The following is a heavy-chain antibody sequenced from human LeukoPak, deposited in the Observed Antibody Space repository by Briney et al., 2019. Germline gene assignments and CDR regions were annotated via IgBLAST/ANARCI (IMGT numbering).Heavy chain of an antibody. J-gene: IGHJ4*02. CDR1: GYTFTSYG. D-gene: IGHD3-22*01. CDR2: ISAYNGNT. Sequence: ASVKVSCKASGYTFTSYGISWVRQAPGQGLEWMGWISAYNGNTNYAQKLQGRVTMTTDTSTSTAYMELRSLRSDDTAVYYCARDSPDYYDSSGYYFPVDYWGQGTLVTVSS. V-gene: IGHV1-18*01. CDR3: ARDSPDYYDSSGYYFPVDY.